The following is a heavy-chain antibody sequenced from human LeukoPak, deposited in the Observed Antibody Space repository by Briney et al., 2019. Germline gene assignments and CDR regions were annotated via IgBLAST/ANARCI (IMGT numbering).Heavy chain of an antibody. CDR3: ARGRPTFYGSGSFYH. Sequence: SETLSLTCTVSGGSFSIYYWSWIRQPAGKGLEWIGRIYTSGSTNYNPSLKSRVTISVDTSKNQFSLKLSSVTAADTAVYYCARGRPTFYGSGSFYHWGQGTLVTVSS. D-gene: IGHD3-10*01. J-gene: IGHJ4*02. CDR1: GGSFSIYY. CDR2: IYTSGST. V-gene: IGHV4-4*07.